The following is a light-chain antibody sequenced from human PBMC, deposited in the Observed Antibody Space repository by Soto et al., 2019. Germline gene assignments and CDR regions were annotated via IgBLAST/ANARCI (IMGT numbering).Light chain of an antibody. J-gene: IGLJ2*01. CDR1: NIGSKR. Sequence: SYELTQPPSVSGAPGQTATITCGGNNIGSKRVHWYQQQPGQAPVVVVYDDRGRPSGIPERFSGSNSGHTATLTISSVEAGDEADYYCQVWNSADDHVLFGGGTKLTVL. CDR3: QVWNSADDHVL. V-gene: IGLV3-21*02. CDR2: DDR.